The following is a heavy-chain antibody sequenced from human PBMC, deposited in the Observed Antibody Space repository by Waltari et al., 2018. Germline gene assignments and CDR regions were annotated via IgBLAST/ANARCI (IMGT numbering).Heavy chain of an antibody. D-gene: IGHD6-19*01. V-gene: IGHV3-21*01. J-gene: IGHJ4*02. CDR1: GFTFRSYS. CDR3: ARDPDSSGCQGDY. Sequence: EVKLVESGGGLVKPGGSLGLSCAASGFTFRSYSMHWSRTAPGKGLELVSSISSSSSYIYYAASLKGRFTISRDNAKNSLYLQMNSLRAEDTAVYYCARDPDSSGCQGDYWGQGTLVTVSS. CDR2: ISSSSSYI.